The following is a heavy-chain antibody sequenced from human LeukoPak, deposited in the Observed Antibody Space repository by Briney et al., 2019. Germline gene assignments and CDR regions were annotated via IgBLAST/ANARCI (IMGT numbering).Heavy chain of an antibody. CDR1: DVSISSYY. CDR3: AREGSRWDLDY. D-gene: IGHD1-26*01. V-gene: IGHV4-4*07. J-gene: IGHJ4*02. CDR2: VYTGGIS. Sequence: SETLSLTCSVSDVSISSYYWSWLRQPAGKALEWIGRVYTGGISDYNPSLKSRVTMSVDRSKSQFSLNLSSVTAADTAVYYCAREGSRWDLDYWGQGTLVTVSS.